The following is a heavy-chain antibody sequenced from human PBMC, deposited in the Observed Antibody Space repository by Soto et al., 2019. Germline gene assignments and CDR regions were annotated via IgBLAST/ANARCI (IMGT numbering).Heavy chain of an antibody. J-gene: IGHJ6*02. Sequence: GGSLSLSCAASGFTFSDYYMSWIRQAPGKGLEWVSYISSSSSYTNYADSLKGLFTISRDNAKNSLDLQMNSLRAEDTAVYYCARDHVVVVVAATPSGGMDVWGQGTTVTVSS. CDR2: ISSSSSYT. V-gene: IGHV3-11*06. D-gene: IGHD2-15*01. CDR1: GFTFSDYY. CDR3: ARDHVVVVVAATPSGGMDV.